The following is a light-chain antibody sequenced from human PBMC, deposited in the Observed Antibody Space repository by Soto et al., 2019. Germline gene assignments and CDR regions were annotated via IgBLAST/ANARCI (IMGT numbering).Light chain of an antibody. CDR3: QQYDNWPPWR. CDR1: QSVASN. CDR2: GAS. Sequence: EIVMTQSPATLSVSPGERATLSCRASQSVASNLAWYQQKPGQAPGLLIYGASTRATGIPARFSGSGSGTEFILTISSLQSEDFAVYYCQQYDNWPPWRFGQGTKVEIK. J-gene: IGKJ1*01. V-gene: IGKV3-15*01.